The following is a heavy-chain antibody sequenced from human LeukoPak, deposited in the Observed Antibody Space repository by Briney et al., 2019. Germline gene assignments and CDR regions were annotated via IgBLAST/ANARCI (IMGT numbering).Heavy chain of an antibody. CDR3: AKVGTGVVNWFDP. Sequence: PGGSLRLSCAASGFTFSSYAMHWVRQAPGKGLEWVAVISYDGSNKYYADSVKGRFTISRDNSKNTLYLQMNSLRAEDTAVYYCAKVGTGVVNWFDPWGQGTLVTVSS. D-gene: IGHD7-27*01. CDR2: ISYDGSNK. V-gene: IGHV3-30*07. CDR1: GFTFSSYA. J-gene: IGHJ5*02.